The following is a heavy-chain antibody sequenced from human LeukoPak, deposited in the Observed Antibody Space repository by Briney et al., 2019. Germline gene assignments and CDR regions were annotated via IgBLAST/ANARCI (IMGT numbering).Heavy chain of an antibody. V-gene: IGHV3-23*01. J-gene: IGHJ3*02. CDR2: IGSGGDNV. CDR1: GFTFSNYA. D-gene: IGHD4-11*01. Sequence: GGSLRLSCAASGFTFSNYAMSWVRQVPGKGLEWVSVIGSGGDNVYYADSVKGRFTISRDNSMNTLYLQMNSLRVEVTALYYCARAATVLGAFDIWGQGTMVSVSS. CDR3: ARAATVLGAFDI.